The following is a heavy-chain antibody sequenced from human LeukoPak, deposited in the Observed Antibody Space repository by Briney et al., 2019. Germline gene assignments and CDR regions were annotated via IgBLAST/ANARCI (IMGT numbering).Heavy chain of an antibody. V-gene: IGHV3-23*01. D-gene: IGHD1-26*01. CDR1: GFTFTNCA. CDR2: ISGSGAST. CDR3: AKDQSRVGASDPFDS. Sequence: PGGSLRLSCAASGFTFTNCAMTWVRQAPGKGLEWVSSISGSGASTYYSDSVKGRFTISRDNSKNTVYLQMNSLSVEDTAVYYCAKDQSRVGASDPFDSWGQGTLVTVFS. J-gene: IGHJ5*01.